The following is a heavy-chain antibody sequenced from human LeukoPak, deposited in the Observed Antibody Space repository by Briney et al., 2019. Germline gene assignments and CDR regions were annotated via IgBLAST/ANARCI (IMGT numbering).Heavy chain of an antibody. CDR3: ARGRLERYCSSTSCYSFREYYYYYGMDV. Sequence: SETLSLTCAVYGGSFSGYYWSWIRQPPGKGLEWIGEINHSGSTNYNPSLKSRVTISVDTSKNQFSLKLSSVTAADTAVYYCARGRLERYCSSTSCYSFREYYYYYGMDVWGQGTTVTVSS. CDR2: INHSGST. D-gene: IGHD2-2*01. J-gene: IGHJ6*02. CDR1: GGSFSGYY. V-gene: IGHV4-34*01.